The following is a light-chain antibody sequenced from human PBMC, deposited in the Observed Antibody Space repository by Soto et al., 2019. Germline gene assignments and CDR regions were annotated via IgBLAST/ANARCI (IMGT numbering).Light chain of an antibody. V-gene: IGKV3-15*01. J-gene: IGKJ4*01. CDR2: GAS. CDR3: QQYNDWPSLT. Sequence: EIVMTQSPATLSVSPGEKATLSCRASQRVKNKLAWYQQKPGQAPRLLVYGASTRATGIPARFSGSGSGTEFTLTISSLQSEDFAVYYCQQYNDWPSLTFGGGTRVEI. CDR1: QRVKNK.